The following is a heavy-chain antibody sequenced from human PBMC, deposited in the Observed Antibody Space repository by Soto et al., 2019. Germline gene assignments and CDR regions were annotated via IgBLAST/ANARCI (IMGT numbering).Heavy chain of an antibody. J-gene: IGHJ6*02. CDR1: EFSLTTCGLG. CDR3: PHMRRSGLYGMDL. Sequence: SGPTLVNPTQTLTLTCTFPEFSLTTCGLGVGWGRQPPGKALEWLALMYSNDDKRFSTSLKNRLTITKDTSTTQVVLTLTNMDPVDTATCYFPHMRRSGLYGMDLWG. V-gene: IGHV2-5*01. D-gene: IGHD3-10*01. CDR2: MYSNDDK.